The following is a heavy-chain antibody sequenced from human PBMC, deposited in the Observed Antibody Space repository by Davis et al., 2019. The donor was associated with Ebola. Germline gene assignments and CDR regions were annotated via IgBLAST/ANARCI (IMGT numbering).Heavy chain of an antibody. Sequence: PGGSLSLSCAAAGFTFSSYWMSWVRQAPGKGLEWVANIKQDGSDKNYVDSVKGRFTISRDNAKNSLYLQMNSLRAEDTAVYYCARDSGWSGVDSWGQGTLVTVSS. J-gene: IGHJ5*01. CDR2: IKQDGSDK. CDR1: GFTFSSYW. CDR3: ARDSGWSGVDS. D-gene: IGHD6-19*01. V-gene: IGHV3-7*03.